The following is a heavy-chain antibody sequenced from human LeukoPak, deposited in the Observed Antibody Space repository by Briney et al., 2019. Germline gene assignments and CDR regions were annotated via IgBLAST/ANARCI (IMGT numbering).Heavy chain of an antibody. CDR1: GGSFSGYY. Sequence: SETLSLTCAVYGGSFSGYYWSWIRQPPGKGLEWIGEINHSGSTNYNPSLKSRVTISVDTSKNQFSLKLSSVTAADTAVYYCAREPPLRSDYGDYPCDYWGQGTLVTVSS. D-gene: IGHD4-17*01. J-gene: IGHJ4*02. V-gene: IGHV4-34*01. CDR2: INHSGST. CDR3: AREPPLRSDYGDYPCDY.